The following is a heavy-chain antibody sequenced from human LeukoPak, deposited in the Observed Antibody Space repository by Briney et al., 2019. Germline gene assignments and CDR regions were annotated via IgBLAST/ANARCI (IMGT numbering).Heavy chain of an antibody. J-gene: IGHJ4*02. CDR2: IYYSGST. V-gene: IGHV4-59*12. D-gene: IGHD4-17*01. CDR1: GGSLSSYY. CDR3: ARVGTVNTYFY. Sequence: SETLSLTCTVSGGSLSSYYWSWIRQPPGKGLEWIGYIYYSGSTKYNPSLKSRVTISVDKSKNQFSLKLSSVTAADTAVYYCARVGTVNTYFYWGQGTLVTVSS.